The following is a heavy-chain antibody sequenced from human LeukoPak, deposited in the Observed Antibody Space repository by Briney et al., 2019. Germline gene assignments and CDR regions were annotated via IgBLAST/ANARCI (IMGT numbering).Heavy chain of an antibody. CDR2: ISAYNGNT. D-gene: IGHD1-26*01. Sequence: ASVKVSCKASGYTFISYGINWVRQAPGQGPEWMGWISAYNGNTNYAQKLQGRVTMTTDTSTSTAYMELRSLRFEDTAVYYCARDPAWDSLTPYYYYMDVWGKGTTVTGSS. CDR1: GYTFISYG. CDR3: ARDPAWDSLTPYYYYMDV. J-gene: IGHJ6*03. V-gene: IGHV1-18*01.